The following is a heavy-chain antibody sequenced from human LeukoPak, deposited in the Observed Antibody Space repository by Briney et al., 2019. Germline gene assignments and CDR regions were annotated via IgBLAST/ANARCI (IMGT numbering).Heavy chain of an antibody. D-gene: IGHD6-13*01. CDR3: AKSSGIAAAGTDYYYMDV. Sequence: PGGSLRLSCAASGFTFSSYGMSWVRQAPGKGLEWVSSISASGGSTYYADSVKGRFTISRDNSRNTLYLQMNSLRAEDTAIYNCAKSSGIAAAGTDYYYMDVWGKGTTVTISS. CDR1: GFTFSSYG. J-gene: IGHJ6*03. V-gene: IGHV3-23*01. CDR2: ISASGGST.